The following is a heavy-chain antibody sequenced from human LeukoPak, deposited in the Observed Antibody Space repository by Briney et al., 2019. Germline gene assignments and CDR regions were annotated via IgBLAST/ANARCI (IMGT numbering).Heavy chain of an antibody. CDR1: GFTFSNAW. Sequence: GGSLRLSCAASGFTFSNAWMSWVRQAPGKGLEWVGRIKSKTDGGTTDYAAPVKGRFTISRDDLKNTLYLQMNSLKTEDTAVYYCTTRSPVLRYFDWLPAFDYWGQGTLVTVSS. CDR2: IKSKTDGGTT. D-gene: IGHD3-9*01. V-gene: IGHV3-15*01. CDR3: TTRSPVLRYFDWLPAFDY. J-gene: IGHJ4*02.